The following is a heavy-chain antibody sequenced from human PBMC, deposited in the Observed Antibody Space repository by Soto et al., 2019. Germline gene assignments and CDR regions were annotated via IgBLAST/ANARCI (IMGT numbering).Heavy chain of an antibody. V-gene: IGHV3-33*01. CDR1: GYTFSSHG. CDR2: IWYDGSKT. D-gene: IGHD6-25*01. Sequence: QVQLVESAGGVVQPGRSLRLSCAASGYTFSSHGMHWVRQAPGNGLEWVAVIWYDGSKTYYAGSVKGRFTISRDDSKNTLYLEMNSLRAEDTAVYYCARDPASSMDVWGQGTTVIVSS. CDR3: ARDPASSMDV. J-gene: IGHJ6*02.